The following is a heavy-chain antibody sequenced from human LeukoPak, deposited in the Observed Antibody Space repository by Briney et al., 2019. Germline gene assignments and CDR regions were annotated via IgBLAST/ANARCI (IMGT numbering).Heavy chain of an antibody. V-gene: IGHV3-73*01. Sequence: GGSLRLSGAASGFTFSGSAMHWVRQASGKGLEWVGRIRSKANSYATAYAASVKGRFTISRDDSKNTAYLQMNSLKTEDTAVYYCVPNDAFDIWGQGTMATVSS. CDR3: VPNDAFDI. CDR2: IRSKANSYAT. CDR1: GFTFSGSA. J-gene: IGHJ3*02.